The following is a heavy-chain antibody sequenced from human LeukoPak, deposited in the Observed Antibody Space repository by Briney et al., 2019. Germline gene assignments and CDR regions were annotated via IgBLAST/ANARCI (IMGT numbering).Heavy chain of an antibody. CDR3: ASYYDSSGYWNAFDI. CDR1: GGSISSYY. Sequence: SETLSLTCTVPGGSISSYYWSWIRQPPGKGLEWIGYIYYSGSTNYNPSLKSRVTISVDTSKNQFSLKLSSVTAADTAVYYCASYYDSSGYWNAFDIWGQGTMVTVSS. D-gene: IGHD3-22*01. V-gene: IGHV4-59*01. J-gene: IGHJ3*02. CDR2: IYYSGST.